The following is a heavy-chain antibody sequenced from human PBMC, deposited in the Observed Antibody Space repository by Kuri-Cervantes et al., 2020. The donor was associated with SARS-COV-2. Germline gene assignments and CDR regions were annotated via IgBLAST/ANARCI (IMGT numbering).Heavy chain of an antibody. CDR1: GGSFSGYY. Sequence: SETLSLSCAVYGGSFSGYYWSWIRQPPGKGLEWIGEINHSGSTNYNPSLKSRVTISVDTSKNQFSLKLSSVTAADTAVYYCARRGAVAGTVPFFDHWGQGTLVTVSS. J-gene: IGHJ4*02. CDR2: INHSGST. D-gene: IGHD6-19*01. CDR3: ARRGAVAGTVPFFDH. V-gene: IGHV4-34*01.